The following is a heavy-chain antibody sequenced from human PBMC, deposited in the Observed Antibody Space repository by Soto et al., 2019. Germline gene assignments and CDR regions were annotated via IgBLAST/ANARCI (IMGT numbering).Heavy chain of an antibody. CDR1: GFSLSNARMG. J-gene: IGHJ6*02. CDR3: ARIREDSRGYCPGYYYYGMDV. V-gene: IGHV2-26*01. D-gene: IGHD3-22*01. Sequence: VTLKESGPVLVKPTETLTLTCTVSGFSLSNARMGVSWIRQPPGKALEWLAHIFSNDEKSYSTSLKSRLTISKDTSKSQVVLTMTNMDPVDTATYYCARIREDSRGYCPGYYYYGMDVWGQGTTVTVSS. CDR2: IFSNDEK.